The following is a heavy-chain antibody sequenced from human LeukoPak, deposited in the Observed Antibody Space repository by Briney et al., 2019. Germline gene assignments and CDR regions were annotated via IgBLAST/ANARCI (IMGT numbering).Heavy chain of an antibody. V-gene: IGHV3-7*05. Sequence: GGSLRLSCAASGFTFSSYWMSWVRQAPGKGLEWVANINQDGSEKYSVGSVKGRFTISRDNAKNSLYLQMNSLRAEDTAVYYCAREYYSDSSGSDYWGQGTLVTVSS. J-gene: IGHJ4*02. CDR1: GFTFSSYW. CDR2: INQDGSEK. CDR3: AREYYSDSSGSDY. D-gene: IGHD3-22*01.